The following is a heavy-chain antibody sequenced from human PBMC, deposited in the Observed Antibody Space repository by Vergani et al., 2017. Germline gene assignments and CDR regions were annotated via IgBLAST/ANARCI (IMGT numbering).Heavy chain of an antibody. D-gene: IGHD5-18*01. Sequence: EVQLVESGGGLVQPGGSLRLSCAASGFTFSSYSMNWVRQAPGKGLEWVSYISSSSSTIYYADSVKGRFTISRDNAKNSLYLQMNSLRAEDTAVYYCARDGYNYGYVYWYFDLWGRGTLVTVSS. V-gene: IGHV3-48*01. J-gene: IGHJ2*01. CDR3: ARDGYNYGYVYWYFDL. CDR2: ISSSSSTI. CDR1: GFTFSSYS.